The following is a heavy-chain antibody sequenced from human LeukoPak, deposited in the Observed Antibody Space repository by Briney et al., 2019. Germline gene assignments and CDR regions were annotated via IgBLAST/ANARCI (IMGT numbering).Heavy chain of an antibody. CDR2: VSFDGSKK. CDR1: GFTFSNYA. J-gene: IGHJ4*01. V-gene: IGHV3-30-3*01. CDR3: TRAKRGPFDY. Sequence: PGGSLRLSCAASGFTFSNYAIHWVRQAPGKGLDWVAVVSFDGSKKYYADSVKGRFTISRDNSKNTLYMQMNTLRPDGWAVYYGTRAKRGPFDYWGQGTLVTVSS.